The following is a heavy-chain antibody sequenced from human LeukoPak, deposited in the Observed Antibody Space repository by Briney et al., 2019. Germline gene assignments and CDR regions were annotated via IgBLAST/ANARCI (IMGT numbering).Heavy chain of an antibody. D-gene: IGHD6-13*01. CDR3: ASSAAGKGEWEYYYYGMDV. J-gene: IGHJ6*02. CDR2: INPNSGGT. V-gene: IGHV1-2*02. CDR1: GYTFTGYY. Sequence: ASVKVSCKASGYTFTGYYMHWVRQAPGQGLEWMGWINPNSGGTNYAQKFQGRVTMTRDTSISTAYMELSRLRSDDTAVYYCASSAAGKGEWEYYYYGMDVWGQGTTVTVSS.